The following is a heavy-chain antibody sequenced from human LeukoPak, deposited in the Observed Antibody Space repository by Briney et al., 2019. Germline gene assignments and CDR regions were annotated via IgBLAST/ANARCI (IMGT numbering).Heavy chain of an antibody. CDR3: ARDRLRGYYGSGSYSLRAFDI. V-gene: IGHV4-59*01. D-gene: IGHD3-10*01. J-gene: IGHJ3*02. CDR2: IYYTGST. Sequence: SETLSLTCTVSGGSISSYYWNWIRQPPGKGLEWIGYIYYTGSTNYNPSLKSRITISVDTSKNQFSLKLSSVTAADMAVYYCARDRLRGYYGSGSYSLRAFDIWGQGTMVTVSS. CDR1: GGSISSYY.